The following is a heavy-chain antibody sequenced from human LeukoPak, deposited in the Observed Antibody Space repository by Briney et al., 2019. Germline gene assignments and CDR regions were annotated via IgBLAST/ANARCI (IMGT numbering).Heavy chain of an antibody. CDR1: GFTFSSYW. J-gene: IGHJ4*02. V-gene: IGHV3-74*01. CDR2: INTDGSST. CDR3: AKEVAPYYYGSWVPSDY. D-gene: IGHD3-10*01. Sequence: GGSLRLSCAASGFTFSSYWMHWVRQAPGKGLVWVSRINTDGSSTSYADSVKGRFTISRDNAKNTLYLQMNSLRAEDTAVYYCAKEVAPYYYGSWVPSDYWGQGTLVTVSS.